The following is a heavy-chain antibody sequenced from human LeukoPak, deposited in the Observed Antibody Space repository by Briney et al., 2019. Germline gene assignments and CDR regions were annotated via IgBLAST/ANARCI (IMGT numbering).Heavy chain of an antibody. D-gene: IGHD6-19*01. V-gene: IGHV3-23*01. CDR3: AKDFRAYSSGCGDY. Sequence: GGSLRLSCAASGFTFNSYAMSWVRQAPGKGLEWVSAISGSGGSTYYADSVKGRFTISRDNSKNTLYLQMNSLRAEDTAVYYCAKDFRAYSSGCGDYWGQGTLVTVSS. J-gene: IGHJ4*02. CDR1: GFTFNSYA. CDR2: ISGSGGST.